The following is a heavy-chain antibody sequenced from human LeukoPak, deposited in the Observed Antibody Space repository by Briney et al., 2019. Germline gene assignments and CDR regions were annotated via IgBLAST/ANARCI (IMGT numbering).Heavy chain of an antibody. J-gene: IGHJ6*03. Sequence: SETLSLTCTVSGGSISSSSYYWGWIRQPPGKGLEWIGSIYYSGSTYYNPSLKSRVTISVDTSKNQFSLNLSSVTAADTAVYFCARGEWSGTYNIYYYYYMDVWGKGSTVTISS. CDR3: ARGEWSGTYNIYYYYYMDV. CDR1: GGSISSSSYY. V-gene: IGHV4-39*07. D-gene: IGHD1-26*01. CDR2: IYYSGST.